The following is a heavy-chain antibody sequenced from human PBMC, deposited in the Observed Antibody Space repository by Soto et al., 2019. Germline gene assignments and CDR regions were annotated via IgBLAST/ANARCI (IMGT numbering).Heavy chain of an antibody. CDR2: TSSDGSNK. V-gene: IGHV3-30*04. J-gene: IGHJ4*02. CDR1: GFSFSRYA. CDR3: ARSTVVSTAAPYFDY. D-gene: IGHD4-4*01. Sequence: GGSLRLSCAASGFSFSRYAMHWVRRAPGKGLEWVAVTSSDGSNKYYADFVKGRFTISRDNSKSTLYLQMNSLTTDDTAVFFCARSTVVSTAAPYFDYWGQGTRVTVSS.